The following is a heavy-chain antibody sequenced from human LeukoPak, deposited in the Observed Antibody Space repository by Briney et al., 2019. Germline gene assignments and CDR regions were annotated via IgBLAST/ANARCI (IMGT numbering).Heavy chain of an antibody. V-gene: IGHV4-39*07. CDR2: IYYSGST. CDR1: GGSISSSSYY. CDR3: ARGTMVRGVNAIDY. Sequence: SETLSLTCTVSGGSISSSSYYWGWIRQPPGKGLEWIGSIYYSGSTYYNPSLKSRVTISVDTSKNQFSLKLNSVTAADTAVYYCARGTMVRGVNAIDYWGQRTLVTVSS. D-gene: IGHD3-10*01. J-gene: IGHJ4*02.